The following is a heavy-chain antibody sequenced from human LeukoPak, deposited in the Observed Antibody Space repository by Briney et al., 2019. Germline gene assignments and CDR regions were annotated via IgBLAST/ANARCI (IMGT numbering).Heavy chain of an antibody. CDR2: IYTSGST. V-gene: IGHV4-61*02. J-gene: IGHJ3*02. Sequence: SETLSLTCTVSGGSIGSGSYYWSWIRQPAGKGLEWIGRIYTSGSTNYNPSLKSRVTISADTSKNQFSLKLSSVTAADTAVYYCARDRTGPLYYYDSSGPRVAAFDIWGQGTKVTVSS. D-gene: IGHD3-22*01. CDR3: ARDRTGPLYYYDSSGPRVAAFDI. CDR1: GGSIGSGSYY.